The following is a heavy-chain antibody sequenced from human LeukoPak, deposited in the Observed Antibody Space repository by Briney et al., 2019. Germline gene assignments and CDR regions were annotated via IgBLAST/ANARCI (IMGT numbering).Heavy chain of an antibody. CDR1: GGSISSYY. CDR2: IYYSGST. D-gene: IGHD3-9*01. Sequence: PSETLSLTCTVSGGSISSYYWSWIRQPPGKGLEWIGYIYYSGSTNYNPSLKSRVTISVDTSKNQFSLKLSSVTAADTAVYYCARALNILTDEYYFDYWGQGTLVTVSS. J-gene: IGHJ4*02. V-gene: IGHV4-59*01. CDR3: ARALNILTDEYYFDY.